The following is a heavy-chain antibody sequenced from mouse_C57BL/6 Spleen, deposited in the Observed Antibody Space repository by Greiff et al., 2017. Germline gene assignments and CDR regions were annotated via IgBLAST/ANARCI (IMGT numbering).Heavy chain of an antibody. D-gene: IGHD1-1*01. V-gene: IGHV1-82*01. CDR2: IYPGDGDT. CDR1: GYAFSSSW. Sequence: LQESGPELVKPGASVKISCKASGYAFSSSWMNWVKQRPGKGLEWIGRIYPGDGDTNYNGKFKGKATLTADKSSSTAYMQLSSLTSEDSAVYFCARNNGSSPFAYWGQGTLVTVSA. J-gene: IGHJ3*01. CDR3: ARNNGSSPFAY.